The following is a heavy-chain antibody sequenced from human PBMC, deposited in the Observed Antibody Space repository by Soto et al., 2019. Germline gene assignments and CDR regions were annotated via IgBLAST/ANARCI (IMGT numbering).Heavy chain of an antibody. Sequence: ASVKVSCKASGYTFTGYYMHWVRQAPGQGLEWMGWINPNSGGTNYAQKFQGRVTMTRDTSISTAYMELSRLRSDDTAVYYCARVITGDFLPTDYWGQGTLVTVSS. D-gene: IGHD7-27*01. V-gene: IGHV1-2*02. J-gene: IGHJ4*02. CDR3: ARVITGDFLPTDY. CDR2: INPNSGGT. CDR1: GYTFTGYY.